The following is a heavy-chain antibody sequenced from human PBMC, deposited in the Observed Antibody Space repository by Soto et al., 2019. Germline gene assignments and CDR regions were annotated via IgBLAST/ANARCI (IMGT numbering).Heavy chain of an antibody. V-gene: IGHV1-2*02. D-gene: IGHD6-13*01. CDR2: INPNSGGT. CDR3: ARDQQQLVLLYYYYYGMDV. J-gene: IGHJ6*02. CDR1: GYTFTGYY. Sequence: GASVKVSCKASGYTFTGYYMHWVRQAPGQGLEWMGWINPNSGGTNYAQKFQGRVTMTKDTSISTAYMELSRLRSDDTAVYYCARDQQQLVLLYYYYYGMDVWGQGTTGTVSS.